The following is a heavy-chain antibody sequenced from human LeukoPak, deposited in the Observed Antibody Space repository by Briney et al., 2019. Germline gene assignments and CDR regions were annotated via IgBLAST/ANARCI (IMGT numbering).Heavy chain of an antibody. Sequence: GGSLRLSCAASGFTLSNYWRTWVRQTPGKGLEWMAIIKQDGSEKYYVDSVKGRFTISRDNAKNSLYLQMNSLSAEDTAVYYCARGRLNYWGQGTLVTVSS. V-gene: IGHV3-7*01. CDR3: ARGRLNY. D-gene: IGHD5-12*01. CDR1: GFTLSNYW. CDR2: IKQDGSEK. J-gene: IGHJ4*02.